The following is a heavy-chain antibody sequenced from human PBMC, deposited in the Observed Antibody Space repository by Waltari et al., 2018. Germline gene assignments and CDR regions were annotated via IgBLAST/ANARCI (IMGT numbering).Heavy chain of an antibody. CDR1: GYTFTSYY. Sequence: QVQLVQSGAEVKKPGASVKVSCKASGYTFTSYYMHWVRQAPGQGLEWMGIIKPSGGSTSYAQKFQGRVTMTRDTSTSTVYMELSSLRSEDTAVYYCARGVDCGGDCFPGWFDPWGQGTLVTVSS. V-gene: IGHV1-46*01. CDR2: IKPSGGST. D-gene: IGHD2-21*02. CDR3: ARGVDCGGDCFPGWFDP. J-gene: IGHJ5*02.